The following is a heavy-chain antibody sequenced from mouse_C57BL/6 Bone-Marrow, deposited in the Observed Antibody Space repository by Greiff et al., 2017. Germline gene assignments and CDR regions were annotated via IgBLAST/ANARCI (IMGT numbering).Heavy chain of an antibody. D-gene: IGHD2-1*01. CDR1: GYTFTSYW. CDR2: IHPNSGST. J-gene: IGHJ4*01. CDR3: ARDGNYAMDY. Sequence: VQLQQPGAELVRPGASVKLSCKASGYTFTSYWMHWVKQRPGQGLEWIGMIHPNSGSTNYNEKFKSKATLTVDTSSSTAYMQLSSLTSEDSAVYYCARDGNYAMDYWGQGTSVTVSS. V-gene: IGHV1-64*01.